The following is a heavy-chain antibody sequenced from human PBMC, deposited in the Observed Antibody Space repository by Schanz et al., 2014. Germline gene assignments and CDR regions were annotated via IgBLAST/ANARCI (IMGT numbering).Heavy chain of an antibody. CDR1: GFTFHTYD. CDR3: AKDQGSYGSGSYSYFDY. CDR2: ISHDGHRD. V-gene: IGHV3-30-3*01. Sequence: VHLEESGGGVVQPGRSLRLSCAASGFTFHTYDMHWVRQAPGKGLEWVAQISHDGHRDFYADSVKGRFTVSRDNNWKTLSLQMNSLRAEDTAVYYCAKDQGSYGSGSYSYFDYWGQGTLATVSS. D-gene: IGHD3-10*01. J-gene: IGHJ4*02.